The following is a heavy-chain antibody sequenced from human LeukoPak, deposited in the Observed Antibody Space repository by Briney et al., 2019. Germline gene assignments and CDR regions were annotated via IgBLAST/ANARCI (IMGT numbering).Heavy chain of an antibody. D-gene: IGHD3-22*01. J-gene: IGHJ5*02. Sequence: GGSLRLSCAASGFTFSDYYMSWIRQAPGKGLEWVSYISSSSGTIYYADSVKGRFTISRDNAKNSLYLQMNSLRAEDTAVYYCARDDDSSGYYYPWGQGTLVTVSS. CDR3: ARDDDSSGYYYP. V-gene: IGHV3-11*01. CDR1: GFTFSDYY. CDR2: ISSSSGTI.